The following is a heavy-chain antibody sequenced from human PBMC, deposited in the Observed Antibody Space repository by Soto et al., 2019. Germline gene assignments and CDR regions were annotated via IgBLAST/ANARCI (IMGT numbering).Heavy chain of an antibody. D-gene: IGHD2-21*02. V-gene: IGHV1-18*01. Sequence: QVRVVQSGTEVKKPGASVRLSCKASPYTLGNYGIIWVRQAPGQGLEWVGWLSADSSTTSNAQMVQGRVTLTTDTSRTTAYMELRSLRSDDTAIFYCAIASVADFHFDDGLDVWGQGTTVVVSS. CDR2: LSADSSTT. J-gene: IGHJ6*02. CDR3: AIASVADFHFDDGLDV. CDR1: PYTLGNYG.